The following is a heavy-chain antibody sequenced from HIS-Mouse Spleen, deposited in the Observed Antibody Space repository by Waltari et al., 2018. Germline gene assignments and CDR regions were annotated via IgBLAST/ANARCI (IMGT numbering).Heavy chain of an antibody. CDR3: ARIGSHRRGYSYGYWFDP. V-gene: IGHV1-8*01. D-gene: IGHD5-18*01. Sequence: QVQLVQSGAEVTKPGASVKVSCKASGYTFTSYDIHWVRQAPGQGLEWMGWMNPNSGNTGYAQKFQGRVTMTRNTSISTAYMELSSLRSEDTAVYYCARIGSHRRGYSYGYWFDPWGQGTLVTVSS. CDR2: MNPNSGNT. CDR1: GYTFTSYD. J-gene: IGHJ5*02.